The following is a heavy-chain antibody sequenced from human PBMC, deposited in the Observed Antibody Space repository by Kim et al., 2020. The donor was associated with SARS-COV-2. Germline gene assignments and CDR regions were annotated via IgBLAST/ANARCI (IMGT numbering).Heavy chain of an antibody. CDR3: ARDWYDSSGYHRFDY. CDR1: GFTFSSYA. J-gene: IGHJ4*01. V-gene: IGHV3-30-3*01. D-gene: IGHD3-22*01. CDR2: ISYDGSNK. Sequence: GGSLRLSCAASGFTFSSYAMHWVRQAPGKGLEWVAVISYDGSNKYYADSVKGRFTISRDNSKNTLYLQMNSLRAEDTAVYYCARDWYDSSGYHRFDYWG.